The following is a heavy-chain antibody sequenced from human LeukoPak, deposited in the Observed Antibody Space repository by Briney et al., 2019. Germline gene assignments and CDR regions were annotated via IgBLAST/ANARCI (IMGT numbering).Heavy chain of an antibody. CDR2: ISYDGSYN. J-gene: IGHJ3*02. V-gene: IGHV3-30*18. Sequence: GGSLRLSCAASGFTFSSYWMHWVRQAPGKGLEWVAVISYDGSYNYYEDSVKGRFTISRDNSKNTLYLQMNSLRAEDTAVYYCAKDLRQSYVGTFDIWGQGTMVTVSS. CDR1: GFTFSSYW. CDR3: AKDLRQSYVGTFDI. D-gene: IGHD1-26*01.